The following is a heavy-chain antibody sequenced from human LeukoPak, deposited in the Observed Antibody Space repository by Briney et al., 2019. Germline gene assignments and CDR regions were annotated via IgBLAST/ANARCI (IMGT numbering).Heavy chain of an antibody. Sequence: ASVKVPCKASGYTFTSYGISWVRQAPGQGLEWMGWISAYNGNTNYAQKLQGRVTMTTDTSTSTAYMELRSLRSDDTAVYYCARDLLTYGDYGYWGQGTLVTVSS. CDR2: ISAYNGNT. CDR1: GYTFTSYG. J-gene: IGHJ4*02. V-gene: IGHV1-18*04. D-gene: IGHD4-17*01. CDR3: ARDLLTYGDYGY.